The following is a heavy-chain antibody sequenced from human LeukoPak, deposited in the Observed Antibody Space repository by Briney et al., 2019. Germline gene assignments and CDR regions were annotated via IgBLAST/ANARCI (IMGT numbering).Heavy chain of an antibody. D-gene: IGHD1-26*01. V-gene: IGHV4-59*01. CDR3: ARGASGSYSYYYYYGMDV. Sequence: SETLSLTCAVYGGSFSGYYWSWIRQPPGKGLEWIGYIYYSGSTNYNPSLKSRVTISVDTSKNQFSLKLSSVTAADTAVYYCARGASGSYSYYYYYGMDVWGQGTTVTVSS. CDR1: GGSFSGYY. J-gene: IGHJ6*02. CDR2: IYYSGST.